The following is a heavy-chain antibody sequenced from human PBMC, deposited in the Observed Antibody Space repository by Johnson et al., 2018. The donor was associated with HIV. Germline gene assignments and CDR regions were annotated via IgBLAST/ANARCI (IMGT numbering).Heavy chain of an antibody. J-gene: IGHJ3*02. Sequence: MQLVESGGGLVQPGGSLRLSCAASGFTFSSYDMHWVRQATGKGLEWVSAIGTAGDTYYPGSVKGRFTLSRANAKNSLYLQMNGRGAGDTALYYFASARDSWSSSWLSRDNAFDIWGQGTMVTVSS. CDR1: GFTFSSYD. V-gene: IGHV3-13*01. CDR3: ASARDSWSSSWLSRDNAFDI. D-gene: IGHD6-13*01. CDR2: IGTAGDT.